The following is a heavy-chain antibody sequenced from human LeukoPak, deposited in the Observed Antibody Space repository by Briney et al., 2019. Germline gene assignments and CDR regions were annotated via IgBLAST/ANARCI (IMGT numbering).Heavy chain of an antibody. V-gene: IGHV5-51*01. CDR3: ARAGYSSGWYSNKGNWFDP. CDR1: GYSFTTYW. Sequence: GESLQISCKGSGYSFTTYWIGWVRQMPGKGLEWMGIIYPGDSDTRYNPSFQGQVTISADKSISTAYLQWSSLKASDTAMYYCARAGYSSGWYSNKGNWFDPWGQGTLVTVSS. CDR2: IYPGDSDT. D-gene: IGHD6-19*01. J-gene: IGHJ5*02.